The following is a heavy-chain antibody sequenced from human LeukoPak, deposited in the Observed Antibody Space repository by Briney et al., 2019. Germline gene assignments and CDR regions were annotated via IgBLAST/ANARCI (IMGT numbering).Heavy chain of an antibody. Sequence: ASVKVSCKASGYTFTGYYMHWVRQAPGQGLEWMGWINPNSGGTNYAQKFQGRVTMTRDTSISTAYMELSRLRSDDTAVYYCARELGYCSSTSCYAGETTVNTFDYWGQGTLVTVSS. J-gene: IGHJ4*02. CDR1: GYTFTGYY. D-gene: IGHD2-2*01. CDR2: INPNSGGT. CDR3: ARELGYCSSTSCYAGETTVNTFDY. V-gene: IGHV1-2*02.